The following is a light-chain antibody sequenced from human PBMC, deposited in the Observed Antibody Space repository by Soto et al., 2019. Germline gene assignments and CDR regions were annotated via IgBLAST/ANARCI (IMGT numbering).Light chain of an antibody. V-gene: IGKV3-20*01. CDR2: GAS. J-gene: IGKJ1*01. CDR3: QQYGSSPWT. Sequence: EIVLTQSPGTLSLSPGERATLSCRASQSVSSSYLAWYQQKPGQAPRPLIYGASSTAIGIPDRFSGSGSGTDFTLTISRLEPEDFAVYYCQQYGSSPWTFGQGTNVEIK. CDR1: QSVSSSY.